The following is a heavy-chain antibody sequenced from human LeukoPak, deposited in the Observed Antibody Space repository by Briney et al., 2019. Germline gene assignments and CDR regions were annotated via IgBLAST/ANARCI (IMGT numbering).Heavy chain of an antibody. V-gene: IGHV3-53*01. CDR3: ARGVEPLAANTLAY. J-gene: IGHJ4*02. Sequence: GGSMRLSCAASGFTVITNDMTWVRQAPGKGLEWVSVLYSVGNTKYADSVQGRFTISRDNSKNTLYLEMNSLSPDDTAVYYCARGVEPLAANTLAYWGQGTLVTVSS. CDR1: GFTVITND. CDR2: LYSVGNT. D-gene: IGHD1-14*01.